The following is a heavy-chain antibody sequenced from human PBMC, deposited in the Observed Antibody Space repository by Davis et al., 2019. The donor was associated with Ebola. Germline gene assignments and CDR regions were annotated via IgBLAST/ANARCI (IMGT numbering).Heavy chain of an antibody. Sequence: GGSLRLSCAASGFTFSSYGMHWVRQAPGKGLEWVAVISYDGSNKYYADSVKGRFTISRDNSKNTLYLQMNNLRADDMAVYYCAREAAAGDYWGQGTLVTVS. D-gene: IGHD6-13*01. CDR1: GFTFSSYG. CDR3: AREAAAGDY. V-gene: IGHV3-30*03. J-gene: IGHJ4*02. CDR2: ISYDGSNK.